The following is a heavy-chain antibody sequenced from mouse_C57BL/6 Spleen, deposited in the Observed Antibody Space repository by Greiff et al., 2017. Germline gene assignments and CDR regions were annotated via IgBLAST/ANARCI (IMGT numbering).Heavy chain of an antibody. CDR2: ISSGSSTI. Sequence: EVKLVESGGGLVKPGGSLKLSCAASGFTFSDYGMHWVRQAPEKGLEWVAYISSGSSTIYYADTVKGRFTISRDNAKNTLFLQMTSLRSEDTAMYYCARKITTVVATDGDYWGQGTSVTVSS. CDR1: GFTFSDYG. J-gene: IGHJ4*01. CDR3: ARKITTVVATDGDY. D-gene: IGHD1-1*01. V-gene: IGHV5-17*01.